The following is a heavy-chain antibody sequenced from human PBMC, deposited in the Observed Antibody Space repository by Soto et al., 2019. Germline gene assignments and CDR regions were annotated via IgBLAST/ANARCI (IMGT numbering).Heavy chain of an antibody. V-gene: IGHV4-39*01. Sequence: QLQLQESGPGLVKPSETLSLTCTVSGGSISSSSYYWGWIRQPPGKGLEWIGSIYYSGSTYYNPSLKSRVTISVDTSKNQFSLKLSSVTAADTAVYYCARSKRIQLWIYGMDVWGQGTTVTVSS. CDR3: ARSKRIQLWIYGMDV. J-gene: IGHJ6*02. CDR2: IYYSGST. D-gene: IGHD5-18*01. CDR1: GGSISSSSYY.